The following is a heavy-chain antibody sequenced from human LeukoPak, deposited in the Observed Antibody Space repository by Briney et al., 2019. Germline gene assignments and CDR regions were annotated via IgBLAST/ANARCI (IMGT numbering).Heavy chain of an antibody. CDR1: GGSFSNYA. CDR2: IIPIFDTP. V-gene: IGHV1-69*06. Sequence: SVKVSCKASGGSFSNYAISWVRQAPGQGLEWMGGIIPIFDTPNYAQKFQDRVTITADKSTSTAHMQLSSLRSEDTAVYYCARVRGGDYGDYYFDYWGQGTLVTVSS. CDR3: ARVRGGDYGDYYFDY. D-gene: IGHD4-17*01. J-gene: IGHJ4*02.